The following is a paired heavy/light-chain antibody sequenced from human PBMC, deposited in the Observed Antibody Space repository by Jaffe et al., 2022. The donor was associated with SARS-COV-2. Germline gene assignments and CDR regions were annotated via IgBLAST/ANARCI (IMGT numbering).Heavy chain of an antibody. CDR3: TKDRMAGHYYYYMDV. V-gene: IGHV3-9*01. CDR2: ISWNSGST. Sequence: EVQLVESGGGLVQPGRSLRLSCAASGFNLNDFAMHWVRQAPGKGLEWVSSISWNSGSTGYADSVKGRFSISRDNAKKSLYLQMNSLRAEDTALYYCTKDRMAGHYYYYMDVWGKGTTVTVSS. CDR1: GFNLNDFA. D-gene: IGHD3-10*01. J-gene: IGHJ6*03.
Light chain of an antibody. J-gene: IGLJ3*02. V-gene: IGLV2-8*01. CDR1: SNDVGGYNY. Sequence: QSALTQPPSASGSPGQSVTISCTGTSNDVGGYNYVSWYQQHPGKAPKLIIYEVTKRPSGVPDRFSASKSGNTASLTVSGLQAEDEADYYCSSFAASKVFGGGTKLTVL. CDR3: SSFAASKV. CDR2: EVT.